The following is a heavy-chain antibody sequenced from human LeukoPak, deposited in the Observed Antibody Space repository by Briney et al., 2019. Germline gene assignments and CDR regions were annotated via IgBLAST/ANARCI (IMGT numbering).Heavy chain of an antibody. Sequence: GGSLRLSCAASGFTFSSSAMSWVRQAPGKGLYWVSAISGSGTGTYYADSVKGRFTISRDNSKNTLYLQMDSLRAEDTSVYYCAKEGGTGTRFDYWGQGTLVTVSS. D-gene: IGHD1-7*01. V-gene: IGHV3-23*01. J-gene: IGHJ4*02. CDR2: ISGSGTGT. CDR3: AKEGGTGTRFDY. CDR1: GFTFSSSA.